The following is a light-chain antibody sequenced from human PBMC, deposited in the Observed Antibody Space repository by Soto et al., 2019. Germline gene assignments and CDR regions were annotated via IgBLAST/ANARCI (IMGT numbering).Light chain of an antibody. Sequence: QLVLTQSPSASASLGASVKLTCTLSSGHSSYAIAWHQQQPEKGPRYLMKLNSDGSHSKGDGFPDRFSGSSSGAERYLTISSLQSEDEADYYCQTWGTGMVFGGGTKLTVL. V-gene: IGLV4-69*01. CDR1: SGHSSYA. CDR2: LNSDGSH. CDR3: QTWGTGMV. J-gene: IGLJ2*01.